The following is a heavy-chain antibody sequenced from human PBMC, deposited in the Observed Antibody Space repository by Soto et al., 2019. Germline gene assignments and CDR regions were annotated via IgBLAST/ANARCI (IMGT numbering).Heavy chain of an antibody. CDR3: ATFPRHYDYIWGSYRPLGAFDI. J-gene: IGHJ3*02. V-gene: IGHV1-24*01. CDR1: GYTLTELS. D-gene: IGHD3-16*02. Sequence: ASVKVSCKVSGYTLTELSMHWVRQAPGKGLEWMGGFDPEDGETIYAQKFQGRVTMTEDTSTDTAYMELSSLRSGDTAVYYCATFPRHYDYIWGSYRPLGAFDIWGQGTMVTVSS. CDR2: FDPEDGET.